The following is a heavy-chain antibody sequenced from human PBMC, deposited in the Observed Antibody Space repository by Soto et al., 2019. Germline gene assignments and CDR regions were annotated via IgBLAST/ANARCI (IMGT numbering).Heavy chain of an antibody. CDR2: ISSSSSTI. CDR1: GFTFSSYS. Sequence: GGSLRLSCTASGFTFSSYSMNWVRQAPGKGLEWVSYISSSSSTIYYADSVKGRFTISRDNAKNSLYLQMNSLRDEDTAVYYRAREEDIVVDNYYFDYWGQGTLVTVSS. CDR3: AREEDIVVDNYYFDY. D-gene: IGHD2-2*01. J-gene: IGHJ4*02. V-gene: IGHV3-48*02.